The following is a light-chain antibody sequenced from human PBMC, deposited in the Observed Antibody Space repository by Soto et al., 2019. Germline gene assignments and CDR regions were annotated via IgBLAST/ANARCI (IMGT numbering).Light chain of an antibody. CDR2: DVS. Sequence: QSALTQPRSVSGSPGQSVTISCTGTSSDVGGYNYVSWYQQHPGKAPKLMIFDVSKRPSGVPDRFSGSKSGNTASLTISGLQXEDEADYYCCSYAGSYNVVFGGGTKLTVL. J-gene: IGLJ2*01. V-gene: IGLV2-11*01. CDR3: CSYAGSYNVV. CDR1: SSDVGGYNY.